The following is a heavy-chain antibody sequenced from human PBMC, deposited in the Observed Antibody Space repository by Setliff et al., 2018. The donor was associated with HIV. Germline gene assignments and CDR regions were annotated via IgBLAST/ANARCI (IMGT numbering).Heavy chain of an antibody. CDR3: ARAQPPGLAVAGTTYYFDS. J-gene: IGHJ4*02. D-gene: IGHD6-19*01. CDR1: GYTLTEVS. CDR2: FDPQDGKT. V-gene: IGHV1-24*01. Sequence: ASVKVSCKISGYTLTEVSMHWVRQAPGKGLEWMGYFDPQDGKTIYAQKFQGRVTMTRDTSTNTLYVEMSSLTSEDTAVYFCARAQPPGLAVAGTTYYFDSWGQGTLVTVSS.